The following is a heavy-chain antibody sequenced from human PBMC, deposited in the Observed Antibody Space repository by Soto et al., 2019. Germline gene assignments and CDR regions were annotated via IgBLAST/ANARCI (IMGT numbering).Heavy chain of an antibody. J-gene: IGHJ4*02. D-gene: IGHD3-10*01. V-gene: IGHV3-72*01. CDR1: GFTFSDHY. CDR3: VRTSHYGSGSWNFDY. Sequence: EVQLVESGGGLVQPGGSLRLSCAASGFTFSDHYMDWVRQAPGKGLEWVGRTRNKANSYSTEYAASVRGRFTISRDGSKNSLYLQMNSLKTEDTAVYYCVRTSHYGSGSWNFDYWGQGTLVTVSS. CDR2: TRNKANSYST.